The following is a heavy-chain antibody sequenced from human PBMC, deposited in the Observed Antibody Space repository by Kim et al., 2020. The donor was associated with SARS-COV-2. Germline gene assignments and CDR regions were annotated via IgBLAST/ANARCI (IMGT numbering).Heavy chain of an antibody. V-gene: IGHV1-69*02. CDR3: ARGEVGATDFDY. Sequence: NYAQKFQGRVTITADKSTSTAYMELSSLRSEDTAVYYCARGEVGATDFDYWGQGTLVTVSS. D-gene: IGHD1-26*01. J-gene: IGHJ4*02.